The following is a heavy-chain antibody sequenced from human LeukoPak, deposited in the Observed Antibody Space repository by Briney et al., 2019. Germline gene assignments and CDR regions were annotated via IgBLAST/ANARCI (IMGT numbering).Heavy chain of an antibody. V-gene: IGHV3-73*01. CDR3: TRRYDILTGPPDY. J-gene: IGHJ4*02. Sequence: GGSLRLSCAASGFTFSGSAMHWVPQASGKGLEWVGRIRSKANSYATAYAASVKGRFTISRDDSKNTAYLQMNSLKTEDTAVYYCTRRYDILTGPPDYWGQGTLVTVSS. D-gene: IGHD3-9*01. CDR1: GFTFSGSA. CDR2: IRSKANSYAT.